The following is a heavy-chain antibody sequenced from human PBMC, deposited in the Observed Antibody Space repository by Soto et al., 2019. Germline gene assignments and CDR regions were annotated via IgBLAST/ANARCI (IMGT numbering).Heavy chain of an antibody. J-gene: IGHJ6*02. CDR1: GGTFSNVA. V-gene: IGHV1-69*01. CDR3: ARGRITIFGAGNNDHYGMDV. D-gene: IGHD3-3*01. Sequence: QVQLVQSGAEVKKPGSSVKVSCKTSGGTFSNVAVSWVRQAPGQGLQWMGGIIPSFGTTTYAEKFQGRVTITAVEFTGTAYMEVRSLRYDDTAVYYCARGRITIFGAGNNDHYGMDVWGQGTTVTVS. CDR2: IIPSFGTT.